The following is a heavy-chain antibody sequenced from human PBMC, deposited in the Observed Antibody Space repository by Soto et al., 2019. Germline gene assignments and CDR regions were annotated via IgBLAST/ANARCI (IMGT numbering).Heavy chain of an antibody. Sequence: PGGSLRLSCAASGFTFSSYGMHWVRQAPGKGLEWVAVISYDGSNKYYADSVKGRFTISRDNSKNTLYLQMNSLRAEDTAVYYCAKDLRGYGYYYYYGMDVWGQGTTVTVSS. D-gene: IGHD3-16*01. CDR2: ISYDGSNK. CDR1: GFTFSSYG. J-gene: IGHJ6*02. V-gene: IGHV3-30*18. CDR3: AKDLRGYGYYYYYGMDV.